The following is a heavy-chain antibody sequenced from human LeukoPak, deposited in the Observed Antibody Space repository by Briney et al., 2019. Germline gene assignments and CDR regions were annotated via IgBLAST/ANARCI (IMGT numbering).Heavy chain of an antibody. D-gene: IGHD5-18*01. CDR2: ISYDGSNK. Sequence: GGSLRLSCAASGFTFSSYAMHWVRQAPGKGLEWVAVISYDGSNKYYADSVKGRFTISRDDSKNTLYLQMNSLRAEDTAVYYCARDTAMVPDYWGQGALVTVSS. CDR3: ARDTAMVPDY. V-gene: IGHV3-30*04. J-gene: IGHJ4*02. CDR1: GFTFSSYA.